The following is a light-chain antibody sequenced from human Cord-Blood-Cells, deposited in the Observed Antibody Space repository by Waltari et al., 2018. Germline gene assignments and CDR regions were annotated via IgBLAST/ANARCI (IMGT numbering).Light chain of an antibody. V-gene: IGLV2-14*01. Sequence: QSALTQPAAVSGSPGNSTTISCTGTSSDVGGYNYVSWYQQHPGKAPKLMIYDVSNRPSGVSNRFSGSKSGNTASLTISGLQAEDEADYYCSSYTSSSTGFYVFGTGTKVTVL. CDR3: SSYTSSSTGFYV. J-gene: IGLJ1*01. CDR1: SSDVGGYNY. CDR2: DVS.